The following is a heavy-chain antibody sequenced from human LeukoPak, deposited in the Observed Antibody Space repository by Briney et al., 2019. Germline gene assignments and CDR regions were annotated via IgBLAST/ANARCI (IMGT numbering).Heavy chain of an antibody. Sequence: GGSLRLSCAASGFTFSSYSMNWVRQAPGKGLEWVSSISSSSSYIYYADSVKGRFTISRDNAKNSLYLQMNSLRAEDTAVYYCARDPRGSSSYQDNWFDPWGQGTLVTVSS. CDR3: ARDPRGSSSYQDNWFDP. CDR2: ISSSSSYI. V-gene: IGHV3-21*01. D-gene: IGHD6-6*01. J-gene: IGHJ5*02. CDR1: GFTFSSYS.